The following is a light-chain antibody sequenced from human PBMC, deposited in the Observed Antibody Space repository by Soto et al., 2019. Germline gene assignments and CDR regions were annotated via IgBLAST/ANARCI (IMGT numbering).Light chain of an antibody. J-gene: IGKJ5*01. V-gene: IGKV1-39*01. CDR1: QSISSY. Sequence: DIQMTQSPSSLSASVGDRVTITSRASQSISSYLNWYQQKPWKAPKLLIYAASSLQSGVPSRFSGSGSGTDFALTISSLQPEDFAIYYCQQSYSTPSITFGQGTRLEIK. CDR2: AAS. CDR3: QQSYSTPSIT.